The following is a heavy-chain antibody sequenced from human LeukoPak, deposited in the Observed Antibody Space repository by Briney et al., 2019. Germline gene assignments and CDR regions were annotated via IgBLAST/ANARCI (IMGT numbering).Heavy chain of an antibody. CDR2: ISSSSSYI. Sequence: GGSLRLSCAASGFTFSGYSMNWVRQAPGKGLEWVSSISSSSSYIYYADSVKGRFTISRDNAKNSLYLQMNSLRAEDTAVYYCAREYGLGYCSGGSCYWGTAFDYWGQGTLVTVSS. V-gene: IGHV3-21*01. CDR1: GFTFSGYS. J-gene: IGHJ4*02. D-gene: IGHD2-15*01. CDR3: AREYGLGYCSGGSCYWGTAFDY.